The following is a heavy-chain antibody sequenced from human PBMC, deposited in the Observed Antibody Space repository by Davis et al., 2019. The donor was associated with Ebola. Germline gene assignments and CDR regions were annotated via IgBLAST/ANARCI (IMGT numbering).Heavy chain of an antibody. Sequence: PGGSLRLSCAASGFTFSSYAMHWVRQAPGKGLEYVSAISSNGGSTYYANSVKGRFTISRDNSKNTLYLQMGSLRAEDMAVYYCARDYYGSGSYLGYWGQGTLVTVSS. J-gene: IGHJ4*02. CDR1: GFTFSSYA. D-gene: IGHD3-10*01. CDR3: ARDYYGSGSYLGY. V-gene: IGHV3-64*01. CDR2: ISSNGGST.